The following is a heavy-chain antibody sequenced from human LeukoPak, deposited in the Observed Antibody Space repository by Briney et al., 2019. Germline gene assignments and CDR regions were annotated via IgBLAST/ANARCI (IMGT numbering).Heavy chain of an antibody. V-gene: IGHV4-61*02. CDR2: IYTSGST. D-gene: IGHD2-2*01. J-gene: IGHJ6*03. CDR1: GGSISSGSYY. Sequence: KASQTLSLTCTVSGGSISSGSYYWSWIRQPAGKGLEWIGRIYTSGSTNYNPSLKSRVTISVDTSKNQFSLKLGSVTAADTAVYYCARDPIVVVPAAKYYYYYMDVWGKGTTVTVSS. CDR3: ARDPIVVVPAAKYYYYYMDV.